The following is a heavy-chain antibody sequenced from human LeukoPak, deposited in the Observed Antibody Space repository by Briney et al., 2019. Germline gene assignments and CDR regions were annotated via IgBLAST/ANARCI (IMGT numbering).Heavy chain of an antibody. D-gene: IGHD1-26*01. CDR2: ISYDGSTK. V-gene: IGHV3-30-3*01. CDR3: AKVRGSYSRRDAFDI. J-gene: IGHJ3*02. CDR1: GFTFSNYA. Sequence: SGGSLRLSCADSGFTFSNYAMHWVRQTPGKGLEWVAVISYDGSTKYYADSVKGRFIISRDNSKNTLYLQMNSLRAEDTAVYYCAKVRGSYSRRDAFDIWGQGTMVTVSS.